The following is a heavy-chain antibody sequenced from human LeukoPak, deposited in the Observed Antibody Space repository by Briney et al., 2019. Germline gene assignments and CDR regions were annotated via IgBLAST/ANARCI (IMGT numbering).Heavy chain of an antibody. CDR1: GFTFSSYT. J-gene: IGHJ4*02. CDR3: ARRHSSGSN. Sequence: GGSLRLSCAASGFTFSSYTMDWVRQAPGKGLEWVSSIISSGSYIYYADSVKGRFTISRDSSKNTVYLQMNSLRVEDTAVYYCARRHSSGSNWGQGTLVTVSS. CDR2: IISSGSYI. D-gene: IGHD6-19*01. V-gene: IGHV3-21*01.